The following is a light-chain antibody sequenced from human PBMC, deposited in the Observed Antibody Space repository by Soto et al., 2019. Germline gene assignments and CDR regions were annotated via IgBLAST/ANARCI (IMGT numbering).Light chain of an antibody. V-gene: IGLV2-23*02. CDR1: NSNVGNYNL. CDR2: EVT. CDR3: CSYAGRSDYV. Sequence: QSALAQPASVSGSPGQWITISCTGTNSNVGNYNLVSWYQQHPGRAPKLLICEVTKRPSGVSNRFSASKSGNTASLTISGLQAEDEADYYCCSYAGRSDYVFGTGTKVT. J-gene: IGLJ1*01.